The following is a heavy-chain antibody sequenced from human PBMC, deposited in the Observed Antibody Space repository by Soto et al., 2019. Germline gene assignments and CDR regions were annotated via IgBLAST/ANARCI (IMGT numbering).Heavy chain of an antibody. CDR2: IYHSGST. V-gene: IGHV4-4*02. Sequence: QVQLQESGPGLVKPSGTLSLTCDVSGGSISRSNWWSWVRQPPGKGLEWIGEIYHSGSTNYNPSLKSRVTISVDKSKNEFSLRMSSGTAADTAVYYCARYTPGTGYFAFDIWGQGTMVTVSS. D-gene: IGHD3-9*01. CDR3: ARYTPGTGYFAFDI. J-gene: IGHJ3*02. CDR1: GGSISRSNW.